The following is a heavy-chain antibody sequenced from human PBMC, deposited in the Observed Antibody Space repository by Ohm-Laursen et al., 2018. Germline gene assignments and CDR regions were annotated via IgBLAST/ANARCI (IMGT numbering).Heavy chain of an antibody. V-gene: IGHV1-8*01. J-gene: IGHJ6*02. D-gene: IGHD2-15*01. CDR1: GYTFTSYD. CDR2: MNPNSGNT. CDR3: ARLGVSGGYFYYYYGMDV. Sequence: GASVKVSCKASGYTFTSYDINWVRQATGQGLEWMGWMNPNSGNTGYAQKFQGRVIMTRNTSISTAYMELSSLRSEDTAVYYCARLGVSGGYFYYYYGMDVWGQGTTVTVSS.